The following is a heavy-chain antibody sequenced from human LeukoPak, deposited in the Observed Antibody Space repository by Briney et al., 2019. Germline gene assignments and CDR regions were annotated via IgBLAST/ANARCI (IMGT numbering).Heavy chain of an antibody. CDR1: GYTFTSYW. CDR3: ARHETRGYSLYYYYGMDV. J-gene: IGHJ6*02. V-gene: IGHV5-51*01. Sequence: GESLKISCEGSGYTFTSYWIGWVRQMPGKGLEMMGIIYPGDSDTRYSPSFEGQVTISVDKSISTAYLQWSSLKASDTAMYYCARHETRGYSLYYYYGMDVWGQGTTVTVSS. CDR2: IYPGDSDT. D-gene: IGHD3-22*01.